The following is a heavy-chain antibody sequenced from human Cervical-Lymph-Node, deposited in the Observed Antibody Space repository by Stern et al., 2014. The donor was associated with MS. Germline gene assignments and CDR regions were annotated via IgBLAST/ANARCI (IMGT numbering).Heavy chain of an antibody. CDR1: GGSFTNNV. CDR2: TIPIFGKA. CDR3: ARAAYSTSSYNY. J-gene: IGHJ4*02. Sequence: VQLVESEAEVKKPGSSVKVSCTASGGSFTNNVVSWVRQAPGQGLEWMGGTIPIFGKAIYAKKFQGRVTITADESTRATYMELSSLRSEDTAVYYCARAAYSTSSYNYWGQGTVVTVSA. D-gene: IGHD2/OR15-2a*01. V-gene: IGHV1-69*01.